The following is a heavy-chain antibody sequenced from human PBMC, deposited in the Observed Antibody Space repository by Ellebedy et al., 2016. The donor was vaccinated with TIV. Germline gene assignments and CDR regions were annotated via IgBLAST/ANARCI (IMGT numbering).Heavy chain of an antibody. CDR1: GFTFRKYA. J-gene: IGHJ4*02. Sequence: GESLKISCAASGFTFRKYAMSWVRQAPGKGLEWVSAITGSGGNTYSADSVKGRFTISRDNSKNTVYLQLNSLRAEDTAVYYCAKDGRGTNPGHFDYWGQGTLVTVSS. CDR3: AKDGRGTNPGHFDY. V-gene: IGHV3-23*01. CDR2: ITGSGGNT. D-gene: IGHD2-8*01.